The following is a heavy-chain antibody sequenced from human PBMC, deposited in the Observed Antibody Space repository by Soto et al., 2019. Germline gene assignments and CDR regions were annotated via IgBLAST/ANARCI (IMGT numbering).Heavy chain of an antibody. Sequence: PSETLSLTCTVSGGSISSPNWWTWVRQAPGKGLEFITEISHVGTTNYNPPLKSRVTIFRDTSKKQFSLKLTSVTAADTAVYYCARSSSGSYYQQYWGQGALVTVSS. CDR2: ISHVGTT. V-gene: IGHV4-4*02. CDR3: ARSSSGSYYQQY. CDR1: GGSISSPNW. D-gene: IGHD3-10*01. J-gene: IGHJ4*02.